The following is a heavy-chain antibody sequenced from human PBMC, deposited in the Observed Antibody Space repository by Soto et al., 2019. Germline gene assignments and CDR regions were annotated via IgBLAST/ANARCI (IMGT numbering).Heavy chain of an antibody. J-gene: IGHJ4*02. D-gene: IGHD6-19*01. Sequence: PGGSLRLSCVASGFDFSVYGLHWVRQAPGKGLEWVSVLNDRGDTTYYTDSVKGRFTISRDNSKNTLYLQMNSLRAEDTAVYYCAKDAKRTNGWYHFDYWGQGAMVTVYS. CDR1: GFDFSVYG. CDR3: AKDAKRTNGWYHFDY. CDR2: LNDRGDTT. V-gene: IGHV3-23*01.